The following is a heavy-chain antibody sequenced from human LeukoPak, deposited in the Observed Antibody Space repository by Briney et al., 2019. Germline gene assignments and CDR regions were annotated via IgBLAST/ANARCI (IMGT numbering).Heavy chain of an antibody. V-gene: IGHV3-23*01. Sequence: GGSLRLSCAASGFIFSDNAMSLVRQAPGKGLEWVSSISGSGGGTYYADSVKGRFTISRDNSKNTLYLQVNSLGAEDTAVYYCVKNGPVNGWFAEFASWGQGTLVTVSS. CDR2: ISGSGGGT. CDR3: VKNGPVNGWFAEFAS. D-gene: IGHD6-19*01. CDR1: GFIFSDNA. J-gene: IGHJ4*02.